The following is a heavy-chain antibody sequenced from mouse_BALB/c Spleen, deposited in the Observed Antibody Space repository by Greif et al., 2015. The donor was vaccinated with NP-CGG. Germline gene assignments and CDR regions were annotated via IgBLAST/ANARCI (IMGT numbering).Heavy chain of an antibody. V-gene: IGHV1-69*02. CDR2: IDPSDSYT. CDR1: GYTFTSYW. Sequence: QVQLKQSGAELVKPGASVKLSCKASGYTFTSYWMHWVKQRPGQGLEWIGEIDPSDSYTNYNQKFKGKATLTVDKSSSTAYMQLSSLTSEDSAVYYCARWGARATWVAYWGQGTLVTVSA. CDR3: ARWGARATWVAY. D-gene: IGHD3-1*01. J-gene: IGHJ3*01.